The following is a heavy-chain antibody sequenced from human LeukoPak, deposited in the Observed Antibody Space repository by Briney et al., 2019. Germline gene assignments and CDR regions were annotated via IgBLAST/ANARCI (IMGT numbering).Heavy chain of an antibody. CDR3: AKDSYSSGWYDY. CDR2: ISGRGDNT. CDR1: GFTFYSYA. D-gene: IGHD6-19*01. J-gene: IGHJ4*02. Sequence: GGSLRLSCAASGFTFYSYAMSWVRQAPGKGLEWVSGISGRGDNTYNADSVKGRFTISRDNSKNTLYLQMNSLRAEDTAVYYCAKDSYSSGWYDYWGQGTLVTVSS. V-gene: IGHV3-23*01.